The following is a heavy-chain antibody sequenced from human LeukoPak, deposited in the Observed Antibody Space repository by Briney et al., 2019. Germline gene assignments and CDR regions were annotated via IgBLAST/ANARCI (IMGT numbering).Heavy chain of an antibody. D-gene: IGHD3/OR15-3a*01. V-gene: IGHV4-34*01. CDR2: INHSGST. Sequence: GSLRLSCTASGFTVSTYYMTWVRQPPGKGLEWIGEINHSGSTNYNPSLKSRVTISVDTSKNQFSLKLSSVTAADTAVYYCAKVGDWLYYFDYWGQGTLVTVSS. CDR1: GFTVSTYY. J-gene: IGHJ4*02. CDR3: AKVGDWLYYFDY.